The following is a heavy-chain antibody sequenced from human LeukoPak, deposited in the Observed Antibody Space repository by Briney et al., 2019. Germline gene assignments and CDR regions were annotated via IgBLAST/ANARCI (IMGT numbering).Heavy chain of an antibody. Sequence: SETLSLTCTVSGGSISSGDYYWSWIRQPPGKGLEWIGYIYYSGSTYYNPSLKSRVTISVDTSKNQFSLKLSSVTAADTAVYYCARGTAMAATTFDYWGQGTLVTVSS. CDR2: IYYSGST. CDR3: ARGTAMAATTFDY. D-gene: IGHD5-18*01. J-gene: IGHJ4*02. CDR1: GGSISSGDYY. V-gene: IGHV4-30-4*01.